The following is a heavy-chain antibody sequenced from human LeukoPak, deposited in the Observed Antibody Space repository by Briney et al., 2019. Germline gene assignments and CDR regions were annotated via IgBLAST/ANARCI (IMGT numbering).Heavy chain of an antibody. J-gene: IGHJ4*02. D-gene: IGHD3-3*01. V-gene: IGHV4-38-2*01. Sequence: SETLSLTXAVSGYSISSGYYWGWIRQPPGKGLEWIGSIYHSGSTYYNPPLKSRVTISVDTSKNQFSLKLSSVTAADTAVYYCARNLEITIFGVVILDYFDYWGQGTLVTVSS. CDR2: IYHSGST. CDR1: GYSISSGYY. CDR3: ARNLEITIFGVVILDYFDY.